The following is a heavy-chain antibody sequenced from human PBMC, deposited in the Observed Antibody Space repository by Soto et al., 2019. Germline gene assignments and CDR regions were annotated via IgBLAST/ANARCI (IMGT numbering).Heavy chain of an antibody. J-gene: IGHJ4*02. Sequence: HVQLVQSGTEVKKPGASVRVSCMVSGYPFTTYYIHWVRQAPGQGLEWMGWIDPRSGGTVYEQKFQGRVTMTRDTSISTVYIDLSGLTSDDTARYDGAPDDYGIFPYWGQGSLVTVSS. D-gene: IGHD3-10*01. CDR2: IDPRSGGT. V-gene: IGHV1-2*02. CDR1: GYPFTTYY. CDR3: APDDYGIFPY.